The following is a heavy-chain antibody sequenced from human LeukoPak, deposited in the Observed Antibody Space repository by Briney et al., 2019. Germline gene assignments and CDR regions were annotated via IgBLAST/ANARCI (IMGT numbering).Heavy chain of an antibody. CDR1: GDSISSGDYY. CDR2: MSYSGST. D-gene: IGHD3-10*01. V-gene: IGHV4-31*03. CDR3: ARYNYGSGSYLAFDY. Sequence: SQTLSLTCTVSGDSISSGDYYWSWIRQFPGKGLEWIGYMSYSGSTYYNPSLKSRITISVDTSKNQFSLKLSSVTAADTAVYYCARYNYGSGSYLAFDYWGQGTLVTVSS. J-gene: IGHJ4*02.